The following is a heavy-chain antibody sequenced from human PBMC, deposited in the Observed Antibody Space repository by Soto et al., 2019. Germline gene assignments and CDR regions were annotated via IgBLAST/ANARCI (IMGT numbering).Heavy chain of an antibody. D-gene: IGHD2-2*01. Sequence: GGSLRLSCAASGFTFSDYYMSWIRQAPGKGLEWVSYISSSGSTIYYADSVKGRFTISRDNAKNSLYLQMNSLRAEDTAVYYCARKPQYCSSTSCPIDYWGQGTLVTVSS. V-gene: IGHV3-11*01. CDR3: ARKPQYCSSTSCPIDY. CDR1: GFTFSDYY. CDR2: ISSSGSTI. J-gene: IGHJ4*02.